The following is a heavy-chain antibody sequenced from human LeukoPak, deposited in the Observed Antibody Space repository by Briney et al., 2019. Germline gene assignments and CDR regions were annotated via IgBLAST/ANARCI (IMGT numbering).Heavy chain of an antibody. Sequence: GGSLRLSCAASAFTFSDYAMHWVRQAPGKGLEWVAFIRHDGSQIYYTDSVRGRFTISRDNSKNTLYLQMNSLIPEDSAVYYCAKTGFQWGYYFHYMDVWGKGTTVTVSS. D-gene: IGHD1-14*01. CDR3: AKTGFQWGYYFHYMDV. J-gene: IGHJ6*03. V-gene: IGHV3-30*02. CDR2: IRHDGSQI. CDR1: AFTFSDYA.